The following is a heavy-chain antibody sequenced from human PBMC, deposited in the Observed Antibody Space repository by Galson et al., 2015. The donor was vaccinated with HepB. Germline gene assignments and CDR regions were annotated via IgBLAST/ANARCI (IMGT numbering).Heavy chain of an antibody. CDR3: AKDQGYCSGGSCYSIDY. J-gene: IGHJ4*02. CDR2: ISYDGSNK. V-gene: IGHV3-30*18. D-gene: IGHD2-15*01. Sequence: SLRLSCAASGFTFSSYGMHWVRQAPGKGLEWVAVISYDGSNKYYADSVKGRFTISRDNSKNTLYLQMNSLRAGDTAVYYCAKDQGYCSGGSCYSIDYWGQGTLVTVSS. CDR1: GFTFSSYG.